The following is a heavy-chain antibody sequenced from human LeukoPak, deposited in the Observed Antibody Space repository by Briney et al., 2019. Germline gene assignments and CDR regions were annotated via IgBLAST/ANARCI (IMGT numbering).Heavy chain of an antibody. D-gene: IGHD4-11*01. CDR2: INWNGGST. J-gene: IGHJ4*02. CDR3: AKVGDYRSFDY. CDR1: GFTFDDYT. Sequence: PGGSLRLSCAASGFTFDDYTMSWVRQAPGKGLEWVSGINWNGGSTGYADSVKGRFTISRDNSKNTLYLQMNSLRAEDTAVYYCAKVGDYRSFDYWGQGTLVTVSS. V-gene: IGHV3-20*04.